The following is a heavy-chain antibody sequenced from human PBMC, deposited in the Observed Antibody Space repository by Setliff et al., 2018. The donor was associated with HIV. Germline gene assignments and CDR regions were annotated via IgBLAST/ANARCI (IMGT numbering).Heavy chain of an antibody. V-gene: IGHV4-39*02. J-gene: IGHJ5*02. CDR2: IYHSGST. D-gene: IGHD6-13*01. CDR1: DDSISRSNSY. CDR3: VGGGYSSPNWFNP. Sequence: SETLSLTCTVSDDSISRSNSYWAWIRQPPGKGLEWIGNIYHSGSTTFYNPSLKCRVSISIDTSKSQFSLKLRSVTAADTAVYYCVGGGYSSPNWFNPWGQGTLVTVSS.